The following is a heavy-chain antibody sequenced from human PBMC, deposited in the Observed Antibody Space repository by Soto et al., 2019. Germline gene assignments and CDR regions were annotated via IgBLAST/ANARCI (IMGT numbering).Heavy chain of an antibody. Sequence: SETLSLTCTVSGGSISSSSYYWGWIRQPPGKGLEWIGSIYYSGSTYYNPSLKSRVTISVDTSKNQFSLKLSSVTAADTAVYYCARDLGLETDYWGQGTLVTVSS. V-gene: IGHV4-39*07. J-gene: IGHJ4*02. CDR3: ARDLGLETDY. CDR2: IYYSGST. CDR1: GGSISSSSYY. D-gene: IGHD6-19*01.